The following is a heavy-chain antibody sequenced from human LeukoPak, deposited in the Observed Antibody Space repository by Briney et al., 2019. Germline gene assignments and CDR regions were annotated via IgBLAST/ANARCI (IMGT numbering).Heavy chain of an antibody. D-gene: IGHD3-22*01. CDR1: GFTFSSYA. J-gene: IGHJ1*01. Sequence: GGSLRLSCAASGFTFSSYALTWVRQAPGKGLEWVSAISGSGGSTYYADSVKGRFTIPRDNSKNTLYLQMNSLRAEDTAVYYCAKDGVYYERSGYYYAPPEYFQHWGQGTLVTVSS. V-gene: IGHV3-23*01. CDR3: AKDGVYYERSGYYYAPPEYFQH. CDR2: ISGSGGST.